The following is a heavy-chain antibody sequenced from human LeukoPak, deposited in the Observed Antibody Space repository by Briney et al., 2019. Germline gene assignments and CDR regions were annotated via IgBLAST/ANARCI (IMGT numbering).Heavy chain of an antibody. J-gene: IGHJ5*02. CDR1: GGSISSSSYY. CDR3: ARGVTHPTYYYDSSGYPTNWFDP. V-gene: IGHV4-39*07. CDR2: IYYSGST. D-gene: IGHD3-22*01. Sequence: SETLSLTCTASGGSISSSSYYWGWIRQPPGKGLEWIGSIYYSGSTYYNPSLKSRVTISVGTSKNQFSLKLSSVTAADTAVYYCARGVTHPTYYYDSSGYPTNWFDPWGQGTLVTVSS.